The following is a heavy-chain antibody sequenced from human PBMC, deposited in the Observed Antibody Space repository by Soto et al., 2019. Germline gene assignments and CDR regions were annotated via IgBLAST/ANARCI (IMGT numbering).Heavy chain of an antibody. CDR1: GGSISSYY. D-gene: IGHD2-15*01. J-gene: IGHJ5*02. CDR3: VILKWPAHGGIFDP. V-gene: IGHV4-59*01. CDR2: IYYSGST. Sequence: TSETLSLTCTVSGGSISSYYWSWIRQPPGKGLEWIGYIYYSGSTNYNPSLKSRVTISVDTSKNQFSLKLSSVTAADTAVYYCVILKWPAHGGIFDPWGQANLVTVS.